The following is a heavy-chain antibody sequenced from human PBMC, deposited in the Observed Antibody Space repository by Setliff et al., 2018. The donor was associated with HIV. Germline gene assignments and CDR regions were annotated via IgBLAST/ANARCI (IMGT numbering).Heavy chain of an antibody. Sequence: GGSLRLSCAASGFTFSSYGMHWVRQAPGKGLEWVAFIWFDGSNEYYADSVKGRFTISRDNSKDTLYLQMNSLRAEDTAVYYCAKGSKGWGWASSGYFPFDYWGQGTLVTVSS. J-gene: IGHJ4*02. CDR3: AKGSKGWGWASSGYFPFDY. V-gene: IGHV3-30*02. CDR2: IWFDGSNE. CDR1: GFTFSSYG. D-gene: IGHD3-22*01.